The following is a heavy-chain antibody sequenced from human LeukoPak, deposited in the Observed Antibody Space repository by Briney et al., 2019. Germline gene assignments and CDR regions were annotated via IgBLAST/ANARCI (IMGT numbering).Heavy chain of an antibody. V-gene: IGHV1-69*13. D-gene: IGHD3-10*01. CDR2: IIPICGTA. CDR3: ARGFGSFLYYGSGSYYFDY. Sequence: SVKVSCKASGGTFSSYAISWVRQAPGQGLEWMGGIIPICGTANYAQKFQGRVTITADESTSTAYMELSSLRSEDTAVYYCARGFGSFLYYGSGSYYFDYWGQGTLVTVSS. CDR1: GGTFSSYA. J-gene: IGHJ4*02.